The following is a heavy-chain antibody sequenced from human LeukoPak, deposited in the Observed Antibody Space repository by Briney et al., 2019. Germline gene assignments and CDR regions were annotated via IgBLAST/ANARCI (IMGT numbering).Heavy chain of an antibody. Sequence: ESGPTLVKPTQTLTLTCTFSGFSLSTSGVGVGWIRQPPGKALEWLAFTSWDDDKRYSPSLKSRLTITKDTSKNQVVLRMTNMDPVDTATYYCARVIIRPGRREFDYWGQGTLVTVSS. V-gene: IGHV2-5*02. CDR1: GFSLSTSGVG. J-gene: IGHJ4*02. D-gene: IGHD2-15*01. CDR2: TSWDDDK. CDR3: ARVIIRPGRREFDY.